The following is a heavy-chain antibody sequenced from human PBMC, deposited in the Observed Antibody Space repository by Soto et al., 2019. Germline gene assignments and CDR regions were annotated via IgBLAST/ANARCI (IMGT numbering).Heavy chain of an antibody. CDR2: IIPIFGTA. CDR3: ARNDYDFWSGYYPNYYYYGMDV. D-gene: IGHD3-3*01. J-gene: IGHJ6*02. CDR1: GGTFSSYA. Sequence: GASVKVSCKASGGTFSSYAISWVRQAPGQGLEWIGGIIPIFGTANYAQKFQGRVTITADESTSTAYMELSSLRSEDTAVYYCARNDYDFWSGYYPNYYYYGMDVWGQGTTVTVSS. V-gene: IGHV1-69*13.